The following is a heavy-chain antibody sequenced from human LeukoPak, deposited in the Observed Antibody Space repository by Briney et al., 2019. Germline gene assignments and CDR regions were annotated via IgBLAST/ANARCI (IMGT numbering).Heavy chain of an antibody. Sequence: ASVKVSCKASGYTFTSYDINWVRQATGQGLEWMGWINPNSGGTNYAQKFQGRVTMTRDTSISTAYMELSRLRSDDTAVYYCARDTSPSYDFWSGYYPRYGMDVWGQGTTVTVSS. CDR2: INPNSGGT. V-gene: IGHV1-2*02. J-gene: IGHJ6*02. CDR3: ARDTSPSYDFWSGYYPRYGMDV. CDR1: GYTFTSYD. D-gene: IGHD3-3*01.